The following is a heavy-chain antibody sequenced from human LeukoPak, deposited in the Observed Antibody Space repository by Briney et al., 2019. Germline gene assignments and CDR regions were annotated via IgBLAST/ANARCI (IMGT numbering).Heavy chain of an antibody. CDR1: GFTFDDHG. J-gene: IGHJ4*02. Sequence: GGSLRLSCAASGFTFDDHGMGWVRQVPGKALEWVSGINWNGETTAYADSVKGRFSISRDSARNSLFLQMNSLRAEDTAVYYCAKGGSYFDYWGQGTLVTFSS. V-gene: IGHV3-20*04. D-gene: IGHD1-26*01. CDR3: AKGGSYFDY. CDR2: INWNGETT.